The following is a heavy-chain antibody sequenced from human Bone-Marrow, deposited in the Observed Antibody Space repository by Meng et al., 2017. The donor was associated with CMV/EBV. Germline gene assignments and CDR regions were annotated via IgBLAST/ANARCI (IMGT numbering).Heavy chain of an antibody. V-gene: IGHV1-69*05. CDR1: GGTFSSYA. J-gene: IGHJ4*02. CDR3: ARGNLWEFDY. Sequence: SFKTYGGTFSSYAVSWVRQAPGQGLGWVGGIIPIFGTATYAQKFRGRVTITTDESTSTAYMELSSLRSEDTAVYYCARGNLWEFDYWGQGTLVTVSS. D-gene: IGHD3-16*01. CDR2: IIPIFGTA.